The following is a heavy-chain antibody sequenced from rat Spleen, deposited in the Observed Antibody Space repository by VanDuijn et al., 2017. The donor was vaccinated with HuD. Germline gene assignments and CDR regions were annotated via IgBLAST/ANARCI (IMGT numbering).Heavy chain of an antibody. CDR1: GFTFSDYN. J-gene: IGHJ3*01. Sequence: EVQLVESGGGLVQPGRSMKLSCAASGFTFSDYNMAWVRQAPKKGLEWVATIIYDGTRAFYRDSVQGRFTISRDNAKSTLYLQMDSLTSEDTATYYCATGPRILRLDWFAYWSQGTLVTVSS. CDR3: ATGPRILRLDWFAY. CDR2: IIYDGTRA. V-gene: IGHV5S10*01. D-gene: IGHD1-6*01.